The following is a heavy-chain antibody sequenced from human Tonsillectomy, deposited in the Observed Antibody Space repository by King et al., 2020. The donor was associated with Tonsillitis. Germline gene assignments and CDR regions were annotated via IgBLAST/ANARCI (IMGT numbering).Heavy chain of an antibody. V-gene: IGHV3-21*01. Sequence: VQLVESGGGLVKPGGSLRLSCAASGFTFSSYSMNWVRQAPGKGLEWVSSTSNINSYIYYADSVKGRFTISRDNAKNSLSLQMTSLRVEDTAVYYCARYYFNDCWSGYSPSSFDYWGQGTLVTVSS. D-gene: IGHD3-3*01. CDR3: ARYYFNDCWSGYSPSSFDY. CDR2: TSNINSYI. CDR1: GFTFSSYS. J-gene: IGHJ4*02.